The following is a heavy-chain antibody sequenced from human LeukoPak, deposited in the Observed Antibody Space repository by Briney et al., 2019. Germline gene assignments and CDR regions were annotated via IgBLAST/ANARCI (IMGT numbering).Heavy chain of an antibody. V-gene: IGHV3-30-3*01. CDR2: ISYDGSSK. J-gene: IGHJ3*02. CDR3: ARAANYDAFDI. D-gene: IGHD2-8*01. Sequence: GGSLRLSCVASGFTFSSYAIHWVRQAPGKGLDWVALISYDGSSKYYADSVKGRFTISRDSSTLYLQMNSLRTDDTAVYYCARAANYDAFDIWGQGTMVTVSS. CDR1: GFTFSSYA.